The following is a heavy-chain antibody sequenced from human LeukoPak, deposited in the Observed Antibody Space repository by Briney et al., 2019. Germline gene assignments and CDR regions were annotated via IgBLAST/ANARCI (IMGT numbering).Heavy chain of an antibody. J-gene: IGHJ4*02. CDR1: GFTFSNAW. CDR3: TTGIVVVITTPSNFDY. D-gene: IGHD3-22*01. Sequence: GGSLRLSCAASGFTFSNAWMSWVRQAPGKGLEWVGRIKSKTDGGTTDYAAPVKGRFTISRDDSKNTLYLQMNSLKTEDTAVYYCTTGIVVVITTPSNFDYWGQGTLVTVSP. CDR2: IKSKTDGGTT. V-gene: IGHV3-15*01.